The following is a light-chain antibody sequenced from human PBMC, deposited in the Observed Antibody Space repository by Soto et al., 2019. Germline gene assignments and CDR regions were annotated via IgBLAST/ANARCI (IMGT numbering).Light chain of an antibody. V-gene: IGKV3-15*01. CDR1: QSVSSN. CDR3: RKYTDWPTNP. CDR2: GAS. J-gene: IGKJ2*01. Sequence: DTVMTQSPATLSVSPGERATLSCRASQSVSSNLAWYQQKPGQAPRLLIYGASTRATGIPARFSGSGSGTELSVTISSLQSEDFAFYYCRKYTDWPTNPFRQGSKREIK.